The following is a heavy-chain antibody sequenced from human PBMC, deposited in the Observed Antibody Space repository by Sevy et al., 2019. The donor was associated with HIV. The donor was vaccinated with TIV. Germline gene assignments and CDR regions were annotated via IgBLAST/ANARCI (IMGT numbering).Heavy chain of an antibody. CDR1: GFTFSSYA. CDR2: ISGSGGST. J-gene: IGHJ6*02. D-gene: IGHD2-15*01. V-gene: IGHV3-23*01. CDR3: AKDLLGYYSGGSCYQGDGYYYGMDV. Sequence: GGSLRLSCAASGFTFSSYAMSWVRQAPGKGLEWVSAISGSGGSTYYADSGKGRLTISRGISKNTLYLQMNGLRAEDTAVYDGAKDLLGYYSGGSCYQGDGYYYGMDVWGQGTTVTVSS.